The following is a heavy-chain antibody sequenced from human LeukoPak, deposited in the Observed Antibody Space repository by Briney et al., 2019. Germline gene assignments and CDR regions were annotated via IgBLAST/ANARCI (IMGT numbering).Heavy chain of an antibody. D-gene: IGHD3-9*01. V-gene: IGHV3-21*01. J-gene: IGHJ4*02. CDR3: ARDRSDYDILTGYQGY. CDR2: ISSSSSYI. Sequence: GGSLRLSCAASGFTFSSYSMNWVRQAPGKGLEWVSSISSSSSYIYYADSVKGRFTISRDNAKNSLYLQMNSLRAEDTAVYYCARDRSDYDILTGYQGYWGQGTLVTVSS. CDR1: GFTFSSYS.